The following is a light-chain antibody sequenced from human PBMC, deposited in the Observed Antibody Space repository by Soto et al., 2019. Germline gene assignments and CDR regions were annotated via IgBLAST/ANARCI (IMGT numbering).Light chain of an antibody. V-gene: IGLV2-11*01. J-gene: IGLJ2*01. Sequence: QSALTQPPSVSGSPRQSVSISCTGTSSDVGAYNYVSWYQQHPGEAPKLMIYDVSRRPSGVPDRFSGSKSGNTASLTISGLQAEDEVDYYCCSLAGSYTVTFGGRTKLPVL. CDR3: CSLAGSYTVT. CDR1: SSDVGAYNY. CDR2: DVS.